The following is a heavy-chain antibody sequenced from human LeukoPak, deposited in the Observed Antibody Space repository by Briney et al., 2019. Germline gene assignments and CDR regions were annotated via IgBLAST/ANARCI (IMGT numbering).Heavy chain of an antibody. V-gene: IGHV3-48*03. D-gene: IGHD3-16*02. CDR3: ARDRYDYVWGSYRFDY. Sequence: GGSLRLSCAASGFTFSSYEMNWVRQAPGKGLEWVSYISSSGSTIYYADSVKGRFTISRDNAKNSLYLQMNSPRAEDTAVYYCARDRYDYVWGSYRFDYWGQGTLVTVSS. CDR1: GFTFSSYE. CDR2: ISSSGSTI. J-gene: IGHJ4*02.